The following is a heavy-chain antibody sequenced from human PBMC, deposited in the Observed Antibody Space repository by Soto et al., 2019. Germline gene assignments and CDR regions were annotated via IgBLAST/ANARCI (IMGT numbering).Heavy chain of an antibody. CDR3: ARAYYDSSGYYYFLDY. CDR2: ISAYNGNT. Sequence: ASVKVSCNASGFTFTSYGISLVRQAPGQGLEWMGWISAYNGNTNYAQKLQGRVTMTTDTSTSTAYMELRSLRSDDTAVYYCARAYYDSSGYYYFLDYWGQGTLVTVSS. J-gene: IGHJ4*02. CDR1: GFTFTSYG. D-gene: IGHD3-22*01. V-gene: IGHV1-18*01.